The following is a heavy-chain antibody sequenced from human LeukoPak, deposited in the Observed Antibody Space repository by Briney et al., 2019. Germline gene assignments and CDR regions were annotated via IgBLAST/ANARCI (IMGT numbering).Heavy chain of an antibody. V-gene: IGHV4-34*01. J-gene: IGHJ4*02. CDR1: GGSFSGYY. D-gene: IGHD1-26*01. CDR2: INHSGST. Sequence: SETLSLTCAVYGGSFSGYYWSWIRQPPGKGLEWIGEINHSGSTNYNPSLKSRDTISVDTSKNQFSLKLSSVTAADTAVYYCARRHSGSYEFDYWGQGTLVTVSS. CDR3: ARRHSGSYEFDY.